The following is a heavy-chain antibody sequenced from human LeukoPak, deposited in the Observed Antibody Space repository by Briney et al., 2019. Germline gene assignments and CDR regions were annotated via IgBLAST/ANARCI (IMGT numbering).Heavy chain of an antibody. CDR2: INSDGSST. Sequence: GGSLRLSCAASGFTFSSYWMHWVRQAPGKGLVWVSRINSDGSSTSYADSVKGRFTISRDNAKNTLYLQMNSLRAEDTAVYYCARDGSQLFYYYGMDVWGQGTTVTLYS. J-gene: IGHJ6*02. CDR3: ARDGSQLFYYYGMDV. D-gene: IGHD1-1*01. CDR1: GFTFSSYW. V-gene: IGHV3-74*01.